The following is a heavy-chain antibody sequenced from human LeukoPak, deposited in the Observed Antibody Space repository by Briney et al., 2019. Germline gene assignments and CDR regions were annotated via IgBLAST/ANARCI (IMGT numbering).Heavy chain of an antibody. CDR2: IWYDGSQR. CDR1: GFTFSSHA. V-gene: IGHV3-33*01. CDR3: ARDARRAFDI. Sequence: PGRSLRLSCAASGFTFSSHAINWVRQAPGKGLEWVAVIWYDGSQRYYTDSVKGRFTISRDNSRNTAYLQMNSLRVEDTAVYFCARDARRAFDIWGQGTMVTVSS. J-gene: IGHJ3*02.